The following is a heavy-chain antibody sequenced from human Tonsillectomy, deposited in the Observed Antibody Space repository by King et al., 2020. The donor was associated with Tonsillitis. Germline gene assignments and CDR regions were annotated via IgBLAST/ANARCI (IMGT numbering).Heavy chain of an antibody. Sequence: QLVQSGAEVKKPGASVKVSCKASGYTFTSYDINWVRQATGQGLEWMGWMNPNSGNTGYAQKFQGRVTMTRNTSISTAYMELSSLRSEDTAVYYCARVRTRGITMVRTRPNWFDPWGQGTLVTVSS. D-gene: IGHD3-10*01. V-gene: IGHV1-8*01. CDR2: MNPNSGNT. CDR1: GYTFTSYD. J-gene: IGHJ5*02. CDR3: ARVRTRGITMVRTRPNWFDP.